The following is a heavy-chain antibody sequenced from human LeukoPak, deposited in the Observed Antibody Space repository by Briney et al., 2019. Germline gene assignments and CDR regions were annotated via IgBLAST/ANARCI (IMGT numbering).Heavy chain of an antibody. CDR1: GGSFSGYY. Sequence: SETLSLTCAVYGGSFSGYYWSWIRQPPGKGLEWIGEINHSGSTNYNPSLKSRVTISVDTSKNQFSLKLSSVTAADTAVYYCARDRAAAAYYYYYGMDVWGQGTTVTVSS. D-gene: IGHD6-13*01. CDR3: ARDRAAAAYYYYYGMDV. V-gene: IGHV4-34*01. J-gene: IGHJ6*02. CDR2: INHSGST.